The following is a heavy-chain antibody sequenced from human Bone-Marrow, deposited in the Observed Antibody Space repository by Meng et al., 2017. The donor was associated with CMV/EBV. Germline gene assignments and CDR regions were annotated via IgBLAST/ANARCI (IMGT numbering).Heavy chain of an antibody. V-gene: IGHV2-5*01. CDR3: AHSRRYYDFWSGPPGAFDI. J-gene: IGHJ3*02. Sequence: SGPTLVKPTHTLTLTCTFSGFSLSTSGVGVGWIRQPPGKALEWLAVIYWNDDKPYSPALKSRLTITTDTSKNQVVLTMTNMDPVDTDTYYCAHSRRYYDFWSGPPGAFDIWGQGTMVTVSS. D-gene: IGHD3-3*01. CDR2: IYWNDDK. CDR1: GFSLSTSGVG.